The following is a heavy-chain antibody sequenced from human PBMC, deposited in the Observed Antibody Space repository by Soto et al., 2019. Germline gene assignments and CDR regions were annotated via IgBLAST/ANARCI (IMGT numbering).Heavy chain of an antibody. Sequence: ESGGGVVQPGRSLRLSCAASGFTFSSYAMHWVRQAPGKGLEWVAVISYDGSNKYYADSVKGRFTISRDNSKNTLYLQMNSLRAEDTAVYYCARESFSYYYDSSGYYWWGQGTLVTVSS. D-gene: IGHD3-22*01. CDR2: ISYDGSNK. J-gene: IGHJ4*02. V-gene: IGHV3-30-3*01. CDR3: ARESFSYYYDSSGYYW. CDR1: GFTFSSYA.